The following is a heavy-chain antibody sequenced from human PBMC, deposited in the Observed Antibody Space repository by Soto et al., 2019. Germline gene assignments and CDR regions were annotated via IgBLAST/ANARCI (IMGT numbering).Heavy chain of an antibody. V-gene: IGHV3-33*01. Sequence: PGGSLRLSCAASGFTFSSYGMHWVRQAPGKGLEWVAVIWYDGSNKYYADYVKGRFTFSRDNSKNTLFLQMNSLRAEDTVVYYCARDFLEVDIVATPEPPSFDYWGQGTLVTISS. D-gene: IGHD5-12*01. CDR1: GFTFSSYG. CDR3: ARDFLEVDIVATPEPPSFDY. J-gene: IGHJ4*02. CDR2: IWYDGSNK.